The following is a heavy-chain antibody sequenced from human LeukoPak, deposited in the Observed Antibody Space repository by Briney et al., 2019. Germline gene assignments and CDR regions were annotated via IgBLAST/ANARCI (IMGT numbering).Heavy chain of an antibody. CDR3: ARVVGSWDYYYYMDV. J-gene: IGHJ6*03. Sequence: SETLSLTCTVSGGSISSYYWSWIRQPAGKGLEWIGRIYTGGSTNYNPSLKSRVTMSVDTSKNQFSLKLSSVTAADTAVYYCARVVGSWDYYYYMDVWAKGPRSPSP. D-gene: IGHD6-13*01. CDR1: GGSISSYY. CDR2: IYTGGST. V-gene: IGHV4-4*07.